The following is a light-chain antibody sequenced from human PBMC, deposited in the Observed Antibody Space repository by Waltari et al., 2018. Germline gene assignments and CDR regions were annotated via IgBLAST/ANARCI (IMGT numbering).Light chain of an antibody. V-gene: IGLV2-14*03. J-gene: IGLJ1*01. CDR1: TSDVGGYNY. CDR2: DVS. Sequence: QSALTQPASVSGSPGQSITISCTGTTSDVGGYNYVSWYQQHPGKAPKLMIYDVSKRPSGGSDRFAGSKSGNTASLTISGLQTEDEADYYCSSYSRSSTFYVFGTGTKVTVL. CDR3: SSYSRSSTFYV.